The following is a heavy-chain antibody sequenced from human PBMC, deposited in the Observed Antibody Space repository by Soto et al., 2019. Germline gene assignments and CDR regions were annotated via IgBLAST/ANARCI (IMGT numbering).Heavy chain of an antibody. CDR3: ARYGDTKGHYCYGMDV. Sequence: SVKVSCKASGGTFSSYAISWVRQAPGQGLEWMGGIIPIFGTANYAQKFQGRVTITADESTSTAYMELSSLRSEDTAVYYCARYGDTKGHYCYGMDVWGQGTTVTVSS. J-gene: IGHJ6*02. CDR1: GGTFSSYA. D-gene: IGHD1-26*01. V-gene: IGHV1-69*13. CDR2: IIPIFGTA.